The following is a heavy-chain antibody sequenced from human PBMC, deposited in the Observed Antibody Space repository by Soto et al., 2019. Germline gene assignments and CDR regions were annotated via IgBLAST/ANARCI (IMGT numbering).Heavy chain of an antibody. V-gene: IGHV4-59*01. CDR2: IYYSGST. CDR1: GGSISSYY. J-gene: IGHJ6*03. CDR3: ARGRSEYYDFWSGYYNPYYYYMDV. Sequence: SETLSLTCTVSGGSISSYYWSWIRQPPGKGLEWIGYIYYSGSTNYNPSLKSRVTISVDTSKNHFSLKLSSVTAADTTVYYCARGRSEYYDFWSGYYNPYYYYMDVWGKGTTVTVSS. D-gene: IGHD3-3*01.